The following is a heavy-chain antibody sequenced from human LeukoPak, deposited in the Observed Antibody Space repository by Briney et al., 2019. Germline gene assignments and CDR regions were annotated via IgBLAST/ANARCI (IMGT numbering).Heavy chain of an antibody. J-gene: IGHJ4*02. CDR3: ARKEDCSSTSCSYYFDY. D-gene: IGHD2-2*01. Sequence: SETLSLTCAVYGGSFSGYYWSWIRQPPGKGLEWVGEINHSGSTNYNPPLKSRVTISVDTSKNQFSLKLSSVTAADTAVYYCARKEDCSSTSCSYYFDYWGQGTLATVSS. CDR1: GGSFSGYY. CDR2: INHSGST. V-gene: IGHV4-34*01.